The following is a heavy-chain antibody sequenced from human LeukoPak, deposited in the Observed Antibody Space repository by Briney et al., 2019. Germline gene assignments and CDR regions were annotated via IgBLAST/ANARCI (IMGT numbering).Heavy chain of an antibody. CDR2: IYYSGST. CDR3: ARAGIAARFDY. J-gene: IGHJ4*02. Sequence: PSETLSLTCTVSGGSISSYNWSWIRQPPGKGLEWIGYIYYSGSTNYNPSLKSRVTISVDTSKNQFSLKLSAVTAADTAVYYCARAGIAARFDYWGQGTLVTVSS. D-gene: IGHD6-13*01. V-gene: IGHV4-59*01. CDR1: GGSISSYN.